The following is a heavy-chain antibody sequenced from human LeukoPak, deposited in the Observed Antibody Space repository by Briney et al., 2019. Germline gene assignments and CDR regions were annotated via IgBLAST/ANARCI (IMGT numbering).Heavy chain of an antibody. CDR3: ARYGSGFDDC. CDR2: IHHTGGT. V-gene: IGHV4-38-2*02. J-gene: IGHJ4*02. D-gene: IGHD3-10*01. CDR1: GYSISSGYY. Sequence: SESLSLTCSVSGYSISSGYYWGWIRRPPGKGLEFIGRIHHTGGTHQNPSLTSRVTLSMDTSRNQISLKLSFVTAADTAVYYCARYGSGFDDCWGQGTLVTVSS.